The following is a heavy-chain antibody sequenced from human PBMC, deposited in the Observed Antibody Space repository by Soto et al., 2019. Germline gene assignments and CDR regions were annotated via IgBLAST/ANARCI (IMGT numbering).Heavy chain of an antibody. Sequence: PSQTLSLTCAISGDSVSSNSAAWNWISQSPSRGLEWLGRTYYRSKWYNDYAVSVKSRITINPDTSKNQFSLQLNSVTPEDMAVYYCARDRQLVPHYYYYGMDVWGQGTTVTVSS. D-gene: IGHD6-6*01. J-gene: IGHJ6*02. V-gene: IGHV6-1*01. CDR1: GDSVSSNSAA. CDR2: TYYRSKWYN. CDR3: ARDRQLVPHYYYYGMDV.